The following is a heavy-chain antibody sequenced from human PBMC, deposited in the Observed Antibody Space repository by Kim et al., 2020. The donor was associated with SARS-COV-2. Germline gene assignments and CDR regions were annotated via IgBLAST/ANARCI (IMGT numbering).Heavy chain of an antibody. D-gene: IGHD2-2*01. Sequence: GGSLRLSCAASGFTFSSAWMTWVRQAPGKGLEWVGRITSKTDGGTTDYAAPVKGRFTISRDDSKNTLYLQMNSLKTEDTAVYYCTTELRWEIIPYVDSWGQGTLVTVSS. CDR1: GFTFSSAW. CDR2: ITSKTDGGTT. CDR3: TTELRWEIIPYVDS. V-gene: IGHV3-15*01. J-gene: IGHJ4*02.